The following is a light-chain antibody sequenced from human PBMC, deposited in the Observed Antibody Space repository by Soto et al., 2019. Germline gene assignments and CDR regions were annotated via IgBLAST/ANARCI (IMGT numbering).Light chain of an antibody. CDR3: SSYAGSNNWV. Sequence: QSALTQPPSASGSPGQSVTISSTGTSSDVGGYNYVSWYQQHPGKAPELMIYEVSKRPSGVPDRFSGSKSGNTASLTVSGLQAEDEADYYFSSYAGSNNWVFGGGTKLTVL. V-gene: IGLV2-8*01. CDR2: EVS. CDR1: SSDVGGYNY. J-gene: IGLJ3*02.